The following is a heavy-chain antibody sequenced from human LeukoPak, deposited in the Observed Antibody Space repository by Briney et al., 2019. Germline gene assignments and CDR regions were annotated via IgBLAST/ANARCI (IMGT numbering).Heavy chain of an antibody. CDR2: ISYDGSNK. CDR3: ARANPETYYFGSGSYGN. D-gene: IGHD3-10*01. CDR1: GFTFSSYA. J-gene: IGHJ4*02. Sequence: PGGSLRLSCAASGFTFSSYAMHWVRQAPGKGLEWVAVISYDGSNKYYADSVKGRFTISRDNSKNTLYLQMNSLRAEDTAVYYCARANPETYYFGSGSYGNWGQGTLVTVSS. V-gene: IGHV3-30-3*01.